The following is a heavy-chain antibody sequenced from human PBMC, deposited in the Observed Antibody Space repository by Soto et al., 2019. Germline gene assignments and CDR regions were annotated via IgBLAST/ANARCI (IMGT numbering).Heavy chain of an antibody. CDR3: TRAVRYSYDNWIYP. CDR1: GFTFTHYW. D-gene: IGHD5-18*01. Sequence: PGGSLRLSCVASGFTFTHYWMHWVRQAPGKGLVWVSYISSDGSNTNYADSVKGRFTISRDNAKNTLYLQMNSLRAEDTALYYCTRAVRYSYDNWIYPWGQGTLVTVSS. V-gene: IGHV3-74*01. J-gene: IGHJ5*02. CDR2: ISSDGSNT.